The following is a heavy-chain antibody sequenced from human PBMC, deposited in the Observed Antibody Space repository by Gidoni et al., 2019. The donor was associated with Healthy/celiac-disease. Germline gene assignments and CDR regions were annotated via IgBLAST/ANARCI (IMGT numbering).Heavy chain of an antibody. D-gene: IGHD5-18*01. CDR2: IYPGDSDT. V-gene: IGHV5-51*01. CDR3: ARHLSGYGYFH. J-gene: IGHJ4*02. CDR1: GYSFTGYW. Sequence: VPLVQSGAEVKKPGEARKISCKGSGYSFTGYWIGWVRQMPGNGLEWMVIIYPGDSDTRYSPSFQGQVTISADKSISTAYLQWSSLKASDTAMYYCARHLSGYGYFHWGQGTLVTVSS.